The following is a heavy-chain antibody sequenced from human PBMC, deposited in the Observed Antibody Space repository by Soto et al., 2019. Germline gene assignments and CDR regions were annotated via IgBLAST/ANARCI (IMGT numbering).Heavy chain of an antibody. Sequence: QVQVQESGPGLVKPSGTLSLTCAVSGGSISTDNWWSWVRQPPGKGLEWIGEIYHTGKTNYNPSRKSRVTISADTSKNQLSLQLTSVTAADTAVYYCARDQDSGWGLDSWGQGILVTVSS. CDR2: IYHTGKT. J-gene: IGHJ4*02. V-gene: IGHV4-4*02. CDR3: ARDQDSGWGLDS. CDR1: GGSISTDNW. D-gene: IGHD6-19*01.